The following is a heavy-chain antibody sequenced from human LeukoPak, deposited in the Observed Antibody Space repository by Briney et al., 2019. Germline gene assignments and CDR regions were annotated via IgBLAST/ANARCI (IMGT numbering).Heavy chain of an antibody. Sequence: GGSLRLSCAASGFSFTAYSMNWVRQAPGRGLEWISYIGPGGDIYYADSVTGRFTVSRDTAKNSLYLQMNGLRVEDTAVYYCARRFDSSGQGTLVTVSS. CDR1: GFSFTAYS. J-gene: IGHJ4*02. CDR2: IGPGGDI. V-gene: IGHV3-48*01. CDR3: ARRFDS.